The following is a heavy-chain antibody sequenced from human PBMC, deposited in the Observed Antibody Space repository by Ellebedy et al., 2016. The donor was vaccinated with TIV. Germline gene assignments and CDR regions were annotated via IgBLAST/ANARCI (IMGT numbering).Heavy chain of an antibody. V-gene: IGHV3-30*18. J-gene: IGHJ4*02. CDR1: GFTFGSFG. CDR3: AKDIVTGQGYDY. Sequence: GESLKISCAASGFTFGSFGMHWVRQAPGKGLEWVAGIFYDGIIQYYGDSVKGRFTISRDNSKNTLYVQMNSLRAEDTAVYYCAKDIVTGQGYDYWGQGTLVTVSS. D-gene: IGHD2-21*01. CDR2: IFYDGIIQ.